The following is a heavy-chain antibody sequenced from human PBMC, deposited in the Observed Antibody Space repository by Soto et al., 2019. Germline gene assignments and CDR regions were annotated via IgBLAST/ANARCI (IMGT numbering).Heavy chain of an antibody. D-gene: IGHD4-17*01. CDR2: INGSGGST. Sequence: PGGPLRLSCAASGCTFSSYAMSWVRQAQGKGLEWVSTINGSGGSTYYADSVKGRFTISRDNPKHTLYLQMNSLRAEDTAVYYCAKEADYGDYTIFDPWGQGTLVTVSS. V-gene: IGHV3-23*01. J-gene: IGHJ5*02. CDR1: GCTFSSYA. CDR3: AKEADYGDYTIFDP.